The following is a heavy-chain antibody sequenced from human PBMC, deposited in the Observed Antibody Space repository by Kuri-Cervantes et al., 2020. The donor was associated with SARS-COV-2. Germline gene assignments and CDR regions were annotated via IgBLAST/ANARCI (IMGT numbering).Heavy chain of an antibody. CDR1: GFDFSNAW. D-gene: IGHD1-26*01. Sequence: GESLKISCAASGFDFSNAWMTWVRXAPGKGLEWVGRIQGKIDGGKSDYAAPVKGRFTVSRDDSKNTLYLQMNSLKTEDTGVYYCTPEXWEESGWGQGTLVTVSS. V-gene: IGHV3-15*01. CDR2: IQGKIDGGKS. CDR3: TPEXWEESG. J-gene: IGHJ4*02.